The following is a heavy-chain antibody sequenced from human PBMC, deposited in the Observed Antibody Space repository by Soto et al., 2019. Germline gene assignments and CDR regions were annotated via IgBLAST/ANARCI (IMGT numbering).Heavy chain of an antibody. J-gene: IGHJ3*02. V-gene: IGHV3-30-3*01. CDR1: GFTFSSYA. D-gene: IGHD3-9*01. CDR3: ARMVNYDILTGYEAFDI. CDR2: ISYDGSNK. Sequence: PGGSLRLSCAASGFTFSSYAMHWVRQAPGKGLEWVAVISYDGSNKYYADSVKGRLTISRDNSKNTLYLQMNSLRAEDTAVYYCARMVNYDILTGYEAFDIWGQGTMVTVSS.